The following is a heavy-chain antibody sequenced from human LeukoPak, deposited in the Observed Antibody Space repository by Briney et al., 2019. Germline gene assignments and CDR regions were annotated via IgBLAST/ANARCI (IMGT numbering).Heavy chain of an antibody. D-gene: IGHD3-22*01. CDR3: ARVNYYDSSGYYGQN. CDR1: GFTFSSYW. V-gene: IGHV3-11*01. Sequence: PGGSLRLSCTASGFTFSSYWMSWIRQAPGKGLEWVSYISSSGSTIYYADSVKGRFTISRDNAKNSLFLQMNSLRAEDTAVYYCARVNYYDSSGYYGQNWGQGTLVTVSS. J-gene: IGHJ1*01. CDR2: ISSSGSTI.